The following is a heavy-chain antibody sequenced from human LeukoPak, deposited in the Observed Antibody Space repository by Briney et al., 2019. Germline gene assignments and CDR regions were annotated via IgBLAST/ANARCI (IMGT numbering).Heavy chain of an antibody. CDR1: GFTFSSYA. CDR2: ISGSGGST. Sequence: GGSLRLSCAASGFTFSSYAMSWVRQAPGKGLEWVSAISGSGGSTYYADSVKGRFTISRDNSKNTLYLQMNSLRAEDTAVYYCAKGEGQCGGDCYYYFDYWGQGTLVTVSS. V-gene: IGHV3-23*01. D-gene: IGHD2-21*02. CDR3: AKGEGQCGGDCYYYFDY. J-gene: IGHJ4*02.